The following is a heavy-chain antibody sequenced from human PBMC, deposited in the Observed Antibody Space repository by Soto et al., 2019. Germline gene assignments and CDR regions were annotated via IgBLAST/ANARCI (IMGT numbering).Heavy chain of an antibody. J-gene: IGHJ5*02. D-gene: IGHD6-19*01. CDR1: GFTFSNYA. CDR2: ISGSGGNT. V-gene: IGHV3-23*01. Sequence: GGSLRLSCAASGFTFSNYAMIWVRQAPGKGLEWVSVISGSGGNTYDADSVKGRFTISRDNSKNTLYLQMNSLRAEDTAVYYCAKDRPPGYSSGWYPTWFDPWGQGTLVTVSS. CDR3: AKDRPPGYSSGWYPTWFDP.